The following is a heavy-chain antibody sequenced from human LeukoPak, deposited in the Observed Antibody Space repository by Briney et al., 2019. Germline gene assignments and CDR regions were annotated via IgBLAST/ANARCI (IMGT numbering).Heavy chain of an antibody. CDR2: IYYSGST. CDR1: GGYISSYY. CDR3: ARGGYYYMDV. Sequence: SETLSLTCTVSGGYISSYYWSWIRQPPGKGLEWIGYIYYSGSTNYNPSLKSRVTISVDTSKTQFSLKLSSVTAADTAVYYCARGGYYYMDVWGKGTTVTVSS. V-gene: IGHV4-59*01. J-gene: IGHJ6*03.